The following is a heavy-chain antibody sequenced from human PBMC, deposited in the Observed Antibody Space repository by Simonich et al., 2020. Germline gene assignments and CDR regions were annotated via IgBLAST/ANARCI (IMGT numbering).Heavy chain of an antibody. J-gene: IGHJ4*02. Sequence: EVQLLESGGGLVQPGGSLRLSCAASGFTFSSYAMSWVSQAPGKGVAWVSAIIGSGGNTDYEDSVKGRFTISRDNSKNTLYLQMNSLRAEDTAVYYCATYYFDYWGQGTLVTVSS. CDR3: ATYYFDY. V-gene: IGHV3-23*01. CDR2: IIGSGGNT. CDR1: GFTFSSYA.